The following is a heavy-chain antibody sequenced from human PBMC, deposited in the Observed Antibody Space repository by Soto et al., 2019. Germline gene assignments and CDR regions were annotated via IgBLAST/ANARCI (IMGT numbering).Heavy chain of an antibody. Sequence: SETLSLTCTVSGGSITSGDYYWSWIRQPAGKGLEWIAYIYYNGNIYSNASLKSRVTMSRDTSKTQFSLKLDSVTATDTAVYYCARAEDGDWFEGTAFDSWGQGTLVTVSS. J-gene: IGHJ4*02. CDR3: ARAEDGDWFEGTAFDS. D-gene: IGHD3-10*01. CDR2: IYYNGNI. CDR1: GGSITSGDYY. V-gene: IGHV4-30-4*01.